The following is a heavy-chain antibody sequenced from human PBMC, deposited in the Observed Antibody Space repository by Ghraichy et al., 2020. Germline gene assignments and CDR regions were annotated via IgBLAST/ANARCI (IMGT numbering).Heavy chain of an antibody. CDR2: IYNSGST. CDR1: GGSISSYY. CDR3: AREAVQLERPLNWFDP. Sequence: TLSLTCTVSGGSISSYYWSWIRQSPGKGLEWIGYIYNSGSTNYNPSLKSRVTISVDTSKNQFSLKLRSVTAADTAVYYCAREAVQLERPLNWFDPWGQGTLVTVSS. D-gene: IGHD1-1*01. V-gene: IGHV4-59*01. J-gene: IGHJ5*02.